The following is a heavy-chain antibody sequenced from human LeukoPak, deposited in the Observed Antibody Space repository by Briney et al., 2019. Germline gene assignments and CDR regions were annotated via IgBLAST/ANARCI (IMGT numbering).Heavy chain of an antibody. V-gene: IGHV4-34*01. Sequence: PSETLSLTCAVYGGSFSGYYWSWIRQPPGKGLEWIGEINHSGSTNYNPSLKSRVTISVDTSKNQFSLKLSSVTAADTAVYYCARGVYCSGGSCPLAFDIWGQGTMVTVSS. CDR3: ARGVYCSGGSCPLAFDI. D-gene: IGHD2-15*01. J-gene: IGHJ3*02. CDR2: INHSGST. CDR1: GGSFSGYY.